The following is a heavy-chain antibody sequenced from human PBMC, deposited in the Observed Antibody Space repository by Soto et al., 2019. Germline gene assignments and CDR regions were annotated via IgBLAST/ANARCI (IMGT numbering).Heavy chain of an antibody. J-gene: IGHJ3*02. D-gene: IGHD6-13*01. CDR2: IWYDGSNK. Sequence: QVQLVESAGGVVQPGRSLRLSCAASGFTFSSYGMHWVRQAPGKGLEWVAVIWYDGSNKYYADSVKGRLTISRDNSKSTLYLQMKGLRAESTAVYYRERDNEDIAAAGAFDIWVQETMVRVSS. CDR3: ERDNEDIAAAGAFDI. V-gene: IGHV3-33*01. CDR1: GFTFSSYG.